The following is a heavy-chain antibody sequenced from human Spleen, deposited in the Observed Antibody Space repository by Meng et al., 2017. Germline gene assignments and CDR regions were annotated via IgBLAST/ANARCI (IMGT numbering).Heavy chain of an antibody. J-gene: IGHJ3*02. CDR2: IYHSGGT. D-gene: IGHD5-18*01. CDR1: GYSISSGYY. CDR3: ARAGYSYGTDAFDM. V-gene: IGHV4-38-2*02. Sequence: SETLSLTCTVSGYSISSGYYWGWIRQPPGKGLEWIGSIYHSGGTYYNPSLKSRVTISVDTSQNQFSLKLRSVTAADTAVYYCARAGYSYGTDAFDMWGQGTMVTVSS.